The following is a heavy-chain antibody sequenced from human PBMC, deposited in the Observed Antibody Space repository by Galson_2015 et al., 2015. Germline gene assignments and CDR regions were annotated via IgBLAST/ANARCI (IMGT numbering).Heavy chain of an antibody. J-gene: IGHJ4*02. CDR3: ASQTWTGYFDY. CDR2: IKQDGSEK. V-gene: IGHV3-7*03. D-gene: IGHD3-10*01. CDR1: GFTFSNYW. Sequence: LRLSCAASGFTFSNYWMSWVRQAPGKGLEWVANIKQDGSEKYYVDSVKGRFTISRDNAKNSLYLQMNSLRAEDTAIYYCASQTWTGYFDYWGQGILVTVSS.